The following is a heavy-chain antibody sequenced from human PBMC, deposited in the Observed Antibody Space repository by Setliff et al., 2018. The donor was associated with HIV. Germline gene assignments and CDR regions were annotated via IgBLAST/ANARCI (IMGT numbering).Heavy chain of an antibody. J-gene: IGHJ4*02. CDR3: ARQGRPGDFDS. V-gene: IGHV4-39*01. Sequence: PSETLSLTCTVSGGSLSSSNYYCGWIRQPPGKGLEWIGSIYYSGYTYYNPSLKSRVTISGDTSKKQFSLKLRAVTAADSAVYYCARQGRPGDFDSWGQGTLVTSPQ. CDR2: IYYSGYT. CDR1: GGSLSSSNYY. D-gene: IGHD7-27*01.